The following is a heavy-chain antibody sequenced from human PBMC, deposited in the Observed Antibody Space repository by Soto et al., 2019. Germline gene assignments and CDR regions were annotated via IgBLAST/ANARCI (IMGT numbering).Heavy chain of an antibody. D-gene: IGHD3-16*02. CDR1: VFTFSNYA. V-gene: IGHV3-23*01. J-gene: IGHJ5*02. CDR3: AKFPDSKIWGAYPWFDQ. CDR2: LTGSGRST. Sequence: PVVSLRLSCTSSVFTFSNYAISLILQTPDNRLEWVSCLTGSGRSTFYEDSVKGRFTIFRDNYKNSLHLEMTSLRAEDTDVYYCAKFPDSKIWGAYPWFDQWGQGNMVTVSS.